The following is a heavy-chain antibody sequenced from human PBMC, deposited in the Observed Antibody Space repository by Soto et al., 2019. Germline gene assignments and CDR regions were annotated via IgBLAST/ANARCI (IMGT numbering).Heavy chain of an antibody. D-gene: IGHD3-3*01. Sequence: PGGSLRLSCAASGFTFSSYAMSWVRQAPGKGLEWVSAISGSGGSTYYADSVKGRFTISRDNSKNTLYLQMNSLRAEDTAVYYFAKDNRLELRFLEWLSNYFDYWGQGTLVTVSS. V-gene: IGHV3-23*01. J-gene: IGHJ4*02. CDR2: ISGSGGST. CDR1: GFTFSSYA. CDR3: AKDNRLELRFLEWLSNYFDY.